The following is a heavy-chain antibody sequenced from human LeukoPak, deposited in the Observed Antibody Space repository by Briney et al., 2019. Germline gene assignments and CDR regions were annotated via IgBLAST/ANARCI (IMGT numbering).Heavy chain of an antibody. Sequence: SETLSLTCTVSGGSISNYYWSWIRQSPGKGLEWIGYIYDSGSTEYNPSLKSRVTISVDTSKNQFSLKLSSVTAADTAVYYCARQADRVGNWFDPWGQGTLVTVSS. V-gene: IGHV4-59*08. CDR1: GGSISNYY. D-gene: IGHD1-14*01. CDR2: IYDSGST. J-gene: IGHJ5*02. CDR3: ARQADRVGNWFDP.